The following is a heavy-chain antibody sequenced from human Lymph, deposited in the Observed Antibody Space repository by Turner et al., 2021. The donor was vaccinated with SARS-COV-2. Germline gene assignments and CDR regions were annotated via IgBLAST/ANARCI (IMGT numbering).Heavy chain of an antibody. J-gene: IGHJ4*02. CDR3: AGGGYSSFDY. D-gene: IGHD6-13*01. CDR1: GFTFSSYS. CDR2: KSYNGNNK. V-gene: IGHV3-30*03. Sequence: VQLVESGGGLVKPGGSLRLSCAASGFTFSSYSKNWVRQAPGKGLECVSLKSYNGNNKYYADTVKGRFTISRDNSKNTLYLQMNSLRPEDTAVYYCAGGGYSSFDYWGQGTLVTVSS.